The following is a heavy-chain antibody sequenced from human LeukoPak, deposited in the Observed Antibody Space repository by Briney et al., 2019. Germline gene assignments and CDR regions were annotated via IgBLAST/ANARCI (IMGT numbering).Heavy chain of an antibody. J-gene: IGHJ4*02. CDR3: ARAYRIQLWFPD. Sequence: SQTLSLTCTVSGGSISSGGYYWSWIRQHPGKGLEWTGYIYYSGSTYYNPSLKSRVTISVDTSKNQFSLKLSSVTAADTAVYYCARAYRIQLWFPDWGQGTLVTVSS. CDR1: GGSISSGGYY. CDR2: IYYSGST. V-gene: IGHV4-31*03. D-gene: IGHD5-18*01.